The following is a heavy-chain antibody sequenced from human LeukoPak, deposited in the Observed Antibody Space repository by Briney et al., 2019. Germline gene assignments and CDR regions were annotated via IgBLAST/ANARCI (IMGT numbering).Heavy chain of an antibody. CDR2: IYYSGST. D-gene: IGHD1-26*01. V-gene: IGHV4-59*01. Sequence: SETLSLTCTVSGGSISSYYWSWIRQPPGKGLEWIGYIYYSGSTNYNPSLKSRVTISVDTSKNQFSLKLSSVTAADTAVYYCARGETDNRFDPWGQGTLVTVSS. J-gene: IGHJ5*02. CDR1: GGSISSYY. CDR3: ARGETDNRFDP.